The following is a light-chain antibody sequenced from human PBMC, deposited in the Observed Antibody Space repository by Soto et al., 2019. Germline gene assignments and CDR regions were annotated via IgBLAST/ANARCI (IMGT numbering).Light chain of an antibody. CDR3: QQRSNWPPAT. J-gene: IGKJ3*01. CDR2: DAS. CDR1: QSVSSY. V-gene: IGKV3-11*01. Sequence: EIVLTQSPATLSLSPGERATLSCRASQSVSSYLAWYQQKPGQAPRLLIYDASNRATGIPARFSGSGSGTVFTLTISSLEPEDFAVYYCQQRSNWPPATFGPGTKVDIK.